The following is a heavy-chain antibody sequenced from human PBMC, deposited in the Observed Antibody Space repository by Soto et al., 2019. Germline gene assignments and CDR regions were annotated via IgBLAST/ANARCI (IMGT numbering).Heavy chain of an antibody. Sequence: QVQLQESGPGLVKPSDTLTLTCDVSGYSISSSNWWGWIRQPPGKGLEWIGYIYYSGTTYYNPSLKSRVTMSVDTSKNQFSLKLTSVTAVDTAVYYCARREIQGPIDYWGQGTLVTVSS. CDR1: GYSISSSNW. J-gene: IGHJ4*02. V-gene: IGHV4-28*01. D-gene: IGHD1-26*01. CDR3: ARREIQGPIDY. CDR2: IYYSGTT.